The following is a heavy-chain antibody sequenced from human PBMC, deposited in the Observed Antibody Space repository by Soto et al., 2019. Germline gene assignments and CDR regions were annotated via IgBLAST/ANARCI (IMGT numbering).Heavy chain of an antibody. V-gene: IGHV4-39*01. CDR2: IYYGGSV. CDR3: VRPGHCADTSCYYDH. CDR1: GGSITTSSYY. J-gene: IGHJ4*03. D-gene: IGHD2-8*02. Sequence: KTSETLSLTCTVSGGSITTSSYYWAWIRQPPGKGLEWIGSIYYGGSVYYNPSLKSRVTISVDTSKNQFSLRVSSVTAADTAVYFCVRPGHCADTSCYYDHWGQGSLVTVSS.